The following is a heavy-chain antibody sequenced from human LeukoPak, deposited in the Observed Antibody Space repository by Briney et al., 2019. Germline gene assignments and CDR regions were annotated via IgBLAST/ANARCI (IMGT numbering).Heavy chain of an antibody. J-gene: IGHJ4*02. CDR3: ASGEAPIHCSSTSYHDYYFDY. CDR1: GYSFTSYW. Sequence: GESLKISCKGSGYSFTSYWIGWVRQMPGKGLEWMGIIYPGDSDTRYSPSFQGQVTISADKSISTAYLQWSSLKASDTAMYYCASGEAPIHCSSTSYHDYYFDYWGQGTLVTVSS. CDR2: IYPGDSDT. D-gene: IGHD2-2*01. V-gene: IGHV5-51*01.